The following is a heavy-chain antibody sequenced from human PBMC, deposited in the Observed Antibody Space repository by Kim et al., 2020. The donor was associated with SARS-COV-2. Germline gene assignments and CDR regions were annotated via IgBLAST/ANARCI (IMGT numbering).Heavy chain of an antibody. V-gene: IGHV1-2*04. CDR1: GYTFTGYY. J-gene: IGHJ4*02. CDR2: INPNSGGT. D-gene: IGHD6-19*01. CDR3: ARDVSFIAVAAKYYCDY. Sequence: ASVKVSCKASGYTFTGYYMHWVRQAPGQGLEWMGWINPNSGGTNYAQKFQGWVTMTRDTSISTAYMELSRLRSDDTAVYYCARDVSFIAVAAKYYCDYWGEGTLVSVSS.